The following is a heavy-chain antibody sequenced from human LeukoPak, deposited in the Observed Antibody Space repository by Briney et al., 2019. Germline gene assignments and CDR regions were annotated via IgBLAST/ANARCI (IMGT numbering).Heavy chain of an antibody. J-gene: IGHJ4*02. CDR3: ARDIRVVGATHYLDQ. CDR1: GGSITSYY. V-gene: IGHV4-59*01. D-gene: IGHD1-26*01. Sequence: SETLSLTCTVSGGSITSYYWSWVRQPPGKGLEWIGYMHYSGGATSYPAHKSRVAMSIDASKNQFSLKLSSVTAADTAVYYCARDIRVVGATHYLDQWGQGTLVTVSS. CDR2: MHYSGGA.